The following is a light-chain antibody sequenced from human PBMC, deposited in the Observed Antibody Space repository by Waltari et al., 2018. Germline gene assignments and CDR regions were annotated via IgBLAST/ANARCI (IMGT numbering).Light chain of an antibody. CDR1: QRVSSSY. V-gene: IGKV3-20*01. Sequence: IVLPQSPGTLSLSPGARATLSCRASQRVSSSYLAWYQQKPGQAPRLLIYGASSRATGIPDRFSGSGSGTDFTLTISRLEPEDFAVYYCQQYGSSPLTFGGGTKVEIK. J-gene: IGKJ4*01. CDR3: QQYGSSPLT. CDR2: GAS.